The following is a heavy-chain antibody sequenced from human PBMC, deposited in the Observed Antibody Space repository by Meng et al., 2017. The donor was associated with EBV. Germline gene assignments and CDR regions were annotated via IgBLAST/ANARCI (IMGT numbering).Heavy chain of an antibody. CDR3: VRDLWLRIGECV. D-gene: IGHD5-12*01. J-gene: IGHJ4*02. CDR1: GDKFNNFG. CDR2: ITPVFGIA. V-gene: IGHV1-69*17. Sequence: VQLVQSGAEVKKPGSSVKVSCKGSGDKFNNFGISWVRQAPGQGLEWMGDITPVFGIANYAESFQGRVTISADTSTRTAYMDLSSLRSDDTAVYYCVRDLWLRIGECVWGQGTLVTVSS.